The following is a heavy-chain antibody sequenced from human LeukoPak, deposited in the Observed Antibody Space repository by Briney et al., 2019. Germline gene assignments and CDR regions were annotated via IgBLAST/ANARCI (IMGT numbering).Heavy chain of an antibody. J-gene: IGHJ6*04. Sequence: ASVKVSCKASGYTFTNYYMHWVRQAPGQGLEWMGVIDPSAGSTTYAQKFQGRVTMTRDTATSTVYMELSSLRSDDTAVYYCARAHCASSNIKVPFDVWGKGTTVTVSS. CDR1: GYTFTNYY. V-gene: IGHV1-46*01. CDR3: ARAHCASSNIKVPFDV. CDR2: IDPSAGST. D-gene: IGHD6-19*01.